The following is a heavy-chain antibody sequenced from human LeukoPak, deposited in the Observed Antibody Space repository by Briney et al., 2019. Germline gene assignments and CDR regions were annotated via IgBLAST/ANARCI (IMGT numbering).Heavy chain of an antibody. D-gene: IGHD5-24*01. V-gene: IGHV4-59*08. CDR2: IYYSGST. CDR3: ARGARAGYNLEPFDY. J-gene: IGHJ4*02. CDR1: GGSISSYY. Sequence: PSETLSLTCTVSGGSISSYYWSWIRQPPEKGLEWIGYIYYSGSTNYNPSLKSRVTISVDTSKNQFSLKLSSVTAADTAVYYCARGARAGYNLEPFDYWGQGTLVTVSS.